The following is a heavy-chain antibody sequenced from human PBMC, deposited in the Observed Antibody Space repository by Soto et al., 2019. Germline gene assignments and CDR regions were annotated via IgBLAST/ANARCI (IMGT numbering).Heavy chain of an antibody. CDR2: VGPYNGNT. Sequence: QVPLVQSGAEVKKPGASVRVSCQASGYTFTNYGIGWVRQAPGQGLEWMGWVGPYNGNTDHAQNFQGRVTMTTDTSTNTAYVELGSLRSDDTALYYCARCYCSLGSCYTCWHFDLWGRGTLVTVSS. D-gene: IGHD2-15*01. CDR1: GYTFTNYG. V-gene: IGHV1-18*04. CDR3: ARCYCSLGSCYTCWHFDL. J-gene: IGHJ2*01.